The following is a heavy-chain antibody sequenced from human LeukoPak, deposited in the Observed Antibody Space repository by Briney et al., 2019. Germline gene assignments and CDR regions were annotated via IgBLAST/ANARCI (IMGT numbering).Heavy chain of an antibody. D-gene: IGHD3-16*01. CDR1: GFTFNTYG. CDR2: IRNDGINK. CDR3: VKDFGLDYVWGSSLDS. J-gene: IGHJ4*02. V-gene: IGHV3-30*02. Sequence: PGGSLRLSCAASGFTFNTYGMHWVRQAPVKGLQLVTFIRNDGINKYYSDSVKGRFTISRDNSKNTLFLQMNSLRSEDTAVYYCVKDFGLDYVWGSSLDSWGQGILVTVSS.